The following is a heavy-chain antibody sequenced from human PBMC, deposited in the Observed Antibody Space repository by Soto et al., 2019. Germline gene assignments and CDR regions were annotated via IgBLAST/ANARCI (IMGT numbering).Heavy chain of an antibody. CDR3: ARESVLRNYYDSSGSYYFDY. Sequence: SETLSLTCAVSGGSISSSNWWSWVRQPPGKGLEWIGEIYHSGSTNYNPSLKSRVTISVGKSKNQFSLKLSSVTAADTAVYYCARESVLRNYYDSSGSYYFDYWGQGTLVTVSS. J-gene: IGHJ4*02. CDR1: GGSISSSNW. CDR2: IYHSGST. V-gene: IGHV4-4*02. D-gene: IGHD3-22*01.